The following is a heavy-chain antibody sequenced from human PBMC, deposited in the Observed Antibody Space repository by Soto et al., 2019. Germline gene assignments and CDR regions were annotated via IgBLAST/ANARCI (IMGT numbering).Heavy chain of an antibody. CDR1: GAYMRNDYYY. J-gene: IGHJ4*02. Sequence: PSETLSLTCTVFGAYMRNDYYYWSWVRQNPGKDLEWIGHMHHSGRTHYNPSLKSRVAISVDTSKDQFSLYLNSVTAADTAVYYCARWVEVSLDYFESWGQGTPVTVSS. D-gene: IGHD2-15*01. V-gene: IGHV4-31*03. CDR2: MHHSGRT. CDR3: ARWVEVSLDYFES.